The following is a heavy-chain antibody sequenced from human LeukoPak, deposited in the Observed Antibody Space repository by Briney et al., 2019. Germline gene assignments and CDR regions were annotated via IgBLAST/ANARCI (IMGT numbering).Heavy chain of an antibody. J-gene: IGHJ6*03. V-gene: IGHV3-21*01. CDR2: ISSSSSYI. D-gene: IGHD6-6*01. CDR1: GFTFSSDA. Sequence: AGGPLRLSCAASGFTFSSDAMSWVRQAPGKGLEWVSSISSSSSYIYYADSVKGRLTNSRDNAKNSLYLQMNSLRAEDTAVYYCARGSGGQQLIRGYYYMDVWGKGTTVTVSS. CDR3: ARGSGGQQLIRGYYYMDV.